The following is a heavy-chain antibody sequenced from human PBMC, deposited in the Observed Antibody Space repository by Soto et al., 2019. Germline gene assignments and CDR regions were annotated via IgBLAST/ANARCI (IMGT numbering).Heavy chain of an antibody. CDR2: INHSGST. Sequence: SETLSLTCAVYGGSFSGYYWSWIRQPPGKGLEWIGEINHSGSTNYNPSLKSRVTISVDTSKNQFSLKLSSVTAADTAVYYCARGGIAVAGQRNSSGGFDYWGQGTLVTVSS. CDR3: ARGGIAVAGQRNSSGGFDY. CDR1: GGSFSGYY. J-gene: IGHJ4*02. V-gene: IGHV4-34*01. D-gene: IGHD6-19*01.